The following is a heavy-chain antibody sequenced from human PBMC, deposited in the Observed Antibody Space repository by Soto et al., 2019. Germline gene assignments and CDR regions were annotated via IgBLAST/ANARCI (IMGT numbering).Heavy chain of an antibody. CDR1: GFTFSSYN. CDR2: ISSSSSYI. J-gene: IGHJ6*02. V-gene: IGHV3-21*01. D-gene: IGHD6-19*01. CDR3: ARRMGSEFYYYSGMDV. Sequence: GGSLRLSCAASGFTFSSYNMNWVRQAPGKGLEWVSSISSSSSYIYYADSVKGRFTISRDNAKNSLYLQMNSLRAEDTAVYYCARRMGSEFYYYSGMDVWGQGTTVTVSS.